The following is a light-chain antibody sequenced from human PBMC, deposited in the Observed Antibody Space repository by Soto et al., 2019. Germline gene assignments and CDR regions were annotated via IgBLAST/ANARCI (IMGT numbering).Light chain of an antibody. CDR2: AVN. Sequence: QSVLTQPPSVSGSPGQSVSISCTGSSSDIGTYISVSWYQQPLGTAPKLIIYAVNNRPSGIPDRFSGSKSGNTASLTISGLQAEDEADYYCSSYISCHSAYVFGSGTKLTVL. CDR1: SSDIGTYIS. CDR3: SSYISCHSAYV. J-gene: IGLJ1*01. V-gene: IGLV2-18*02.